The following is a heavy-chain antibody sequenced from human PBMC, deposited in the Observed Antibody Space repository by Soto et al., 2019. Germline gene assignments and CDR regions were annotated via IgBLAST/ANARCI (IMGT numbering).Heavy chain of an antibody. J-gene: IGHJ4*02. V-gene: IGHV3-23*01. CDR3: PKTFDFWIGYNTGGMDY. CDR2: ISGSGGST. CDR1: GFTFSSYA. D-gene: IGHD3-3*01. Sequence: EVQLLESGGGLVQPGGSLRLSCAASGFTFSSYAMSWVRQAPGKGLEWVSAISGSGGSTYYADSVKGRFTISRDNSKNTLYRQMKSLRAEDTAVYYCPKTFDFWIGYNTGGMDYWGQGTLVTGSS.